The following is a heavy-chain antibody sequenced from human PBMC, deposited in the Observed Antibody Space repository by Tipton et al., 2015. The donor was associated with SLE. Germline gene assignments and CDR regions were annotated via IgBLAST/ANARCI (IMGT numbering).Heavy chain of an antibody. J-gene: IGHJ4*02. Sequence: QLVQSGGGLVQPGRSLRLSCTASGFTFGDYAMSWVRQAPGKGLEWVAVIWYDGSNKYYADSVKGRFTISRDNSKNTLYLQMNSLRAEDTAVYYCARVVVGAQANYFDYWGQGTLVTVSS. D-gene: IGHD1-26*01. CDR2: IWYDGSNK. V-gene: IGHV3-33*01. CDR3: ARVVVGAQANYFDY. CDR1: GFTFGDYA.